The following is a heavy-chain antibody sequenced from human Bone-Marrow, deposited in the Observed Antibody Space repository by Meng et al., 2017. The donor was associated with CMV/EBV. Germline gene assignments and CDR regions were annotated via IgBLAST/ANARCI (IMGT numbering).Heavy chain of an antibody. V-gene: IGHV3-30-3*01. Sequence: GESLKISCAASGFTFSSYAMHWVRQAPGKGLEWVAVISYDGSNKYYADSVKGRFTISRDNSKNTLYLQMNSLRAEDTAVYYCARGDTPYLYDSSGYRKVFDYWGQGTLVTVSS. D-gene: IGHD3-22*01. CDR1: GFTFSSYA. CDR2: ISYDGSNK. J-gene: IGHJ4*02. CDR3: ARGDTPYLYDSSGYRKVFDY.